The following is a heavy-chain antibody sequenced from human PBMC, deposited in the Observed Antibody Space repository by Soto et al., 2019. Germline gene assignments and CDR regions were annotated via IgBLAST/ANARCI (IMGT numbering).Heavy chain of an antibody. Sequence: PSETLSLTCAVSGGSISSSHWWSWVRQPPGKGLEWIGEIYHTGSINYNPSLKSRVTISVDKSKNQFSLKLRSVTAADSAVYYCTGTTTSVGSGGTADYYGKDVWRQGTTVTVSS. CDR3: TGTTTSVGSGGTADYYGKDV. V-gene: IGHV4-4*02. CDR2: IYHTGSI. CDR1: GGSISSSHW. J-gene: IGHJ6*02. D-gene: IGHD2-15*01.